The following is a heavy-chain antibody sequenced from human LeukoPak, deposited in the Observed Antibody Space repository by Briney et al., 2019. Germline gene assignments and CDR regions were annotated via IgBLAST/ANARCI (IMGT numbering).Heavy chain of an antibody. V-gene: IGHV4-4*07. CDR1: GVSVTDYY. D-gene: IGHD3-22*01. Sequence: SETLSLTCTVSGVSVTDYYWTWVRQPAGKGLEWIGRISLSGSTDYNPSLQSRVTMSVDTSKNQFSLKMRSVTAADTAVYYCARANYDGSDYWGQGTLVTVSS. CDR2: ISLSGST. J-gene: IGHJ4*02. CDR3: ARANYDGSDY.